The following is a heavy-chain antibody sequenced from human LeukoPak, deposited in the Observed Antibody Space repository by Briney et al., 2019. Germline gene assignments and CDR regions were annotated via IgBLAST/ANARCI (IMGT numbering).Heavy chain of an antibody. D-gene: IGHD6-19*01. CDR3: ARDRGTGYSSGWRAFDI. CDR1: GGFISSYY. Sequence: SETLSLTCTVSGGFISSYYWSWIRQPPGKGLEWIGYIYYSGSTNYNPSLKSRVTISVDTSKNQFSLKLSSVTAADTAVYYCARDRGTGYSSGWRAFDIWGQGTMVTVSS. CDR2: IYYSGST. J-gene: IGHJ3*02. V-gene: IGHV4-59*01.